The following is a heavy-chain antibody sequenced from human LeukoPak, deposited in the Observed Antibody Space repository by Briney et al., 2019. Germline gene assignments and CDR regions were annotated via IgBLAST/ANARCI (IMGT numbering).Heavy chain of an antibody. J-gene: IGHJ4*02. CDR3: AKDGDYDILTGYYRYDY. Sequence: PGGSLRLSCAASGFTFSSYWMSWVRQAPGKGLEWVANIKQDGSEKYYVDSVKGRFTISRDNSKNTLYLQMNSLRAEDTAVYYCAKDGDYDILTGYYRYDYWGQGTLVTVSS. CDR2: IKQDGSEK. V-gene: IGHV3-7*03. CDR1: GFTFSSYW. D-gene: IGHD3-9*01.